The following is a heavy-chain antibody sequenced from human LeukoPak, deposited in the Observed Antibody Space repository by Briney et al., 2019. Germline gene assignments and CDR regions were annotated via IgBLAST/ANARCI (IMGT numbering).Heavy chain of an antibody. CDR3: ASVDYGGNSAFDY. D-gene: IGHD4-23*01. Sequence: SETLSLTCTVSGGSISSSSYYWGWIRQPPGKGLEWIGSIYYSGSTYYNPSLKSRVTISVDTSKNQFSLKLSSVTAAGTAVYYCASVDYGGNSAFDYWGQGTLVTVSS. J-gene: IGHJ4*02. CDR1: GGSISSSSYY. V-gene: IGHV4-39*01. CDR2: IYYSGST.